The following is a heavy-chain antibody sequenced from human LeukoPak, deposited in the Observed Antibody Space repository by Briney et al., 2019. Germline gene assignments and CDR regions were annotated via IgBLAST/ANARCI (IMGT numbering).Heavy chain of an antibody. Sequence: GGSLRLSCAASGFTFSNAWMTWVRQTPGKGLKWVGRIKSKIKDRTKSYAAPGQYRFNISSDDSKDTLYLKMHRLKPEDAAVYYCYKAMVMTAILYFQLWGQGNRVTVSA. V-gene: IGHV3-15*01. CDR2: IKSKIKDRTK. CDR3: YKAMVMTAILYFQL. D-gene: IGHD2-21*02. J-gene: IGHJ1*01. CDR1: GFTFSNAW.